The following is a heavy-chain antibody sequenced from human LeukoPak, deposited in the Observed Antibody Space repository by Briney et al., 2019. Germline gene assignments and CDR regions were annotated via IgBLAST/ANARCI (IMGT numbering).Heavy chain of an antibody. J-gene: IGHJ6*03. Sequence: ASVKVSCKASGYTFTGYYMHWVRQAPGQGREWMGWINPNRGGTNFAQKFQGGVTMTRDTSISTAYMELSRLRSDDTAVYYCARDRRAVVVPAAMRYYYSYMDVWGKGTTVTVSS. CDR3: ARDRRAVVVPAAMRYYYSYMDV. V-gene: IGHV1-2*02. CDR1: GYTFTGYY. D-gene: IGHD2-2*01. CDR2: INPNRGGT.